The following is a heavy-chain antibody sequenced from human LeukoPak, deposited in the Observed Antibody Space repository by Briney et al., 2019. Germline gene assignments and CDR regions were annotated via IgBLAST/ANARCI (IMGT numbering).Heavy chain of an antibody. CDR1: GYTFTGYY. D-gene: IGHD3-3*02. Sequence: ASVKVSCKASGYTFTGYYVHWLRQATGQGLTWMGWINPNSGGTDYAQQYQGRVTLTRDTSISTAYMELSSLTSDDSAVYYCARAFFNSGFDYWGQGTLVTVSS. J-gene: IGHJ4*02. CDR2: INPNSGGT. V-gene: IGHV1-2*02. CDR3: ARAFFNSGFDY.